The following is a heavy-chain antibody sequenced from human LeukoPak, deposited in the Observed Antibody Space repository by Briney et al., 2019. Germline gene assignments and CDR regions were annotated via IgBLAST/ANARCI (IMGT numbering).Heavy chain of an antibody. CDR1: GFTFDDYA. CDR3: AKDGSVYYYYYGMDV. Sequence: GGSLRLSCAASGFTFDDYAMPWVRQAPGKGLEWVSGINWNSGSIGYADSVKGRFTISRDNAKNSLYLQMNSLRAEDTALYYCAKDGSVYYYYYGMDVWGQGTTVTVSS. CDR2: INWNSGSI. D-gene: IGHD6-6*01. J-gene: IGHJ6*02. V-gene: IGHV3-9*01.